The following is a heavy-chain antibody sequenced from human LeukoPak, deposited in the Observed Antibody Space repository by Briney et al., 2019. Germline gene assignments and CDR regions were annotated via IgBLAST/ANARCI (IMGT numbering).Heavy chain of an antibody. Sequence: GGSLRLPCAASGFTFANYAVTWVRQAPGKGLEWVSSISDRGGDTYYADSVKGRFTISRDNSKNTLYLQMNSLKADDTALYYCAKVVLNNDNSGYSGFDYWGQGTLVTVSS. CDR3: AKVVLNNDNSGYSGFDY. J-gene: IGHJ4*01. CDR2: ISDRGGDT. CDR1: GFTFANYA. D-gene: IGHD3-22*01. V-gene: IGHV3-23*01.